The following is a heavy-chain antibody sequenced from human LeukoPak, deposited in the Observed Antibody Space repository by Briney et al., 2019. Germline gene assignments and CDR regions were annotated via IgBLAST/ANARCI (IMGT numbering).Heavy chain of an antibody. V-gene: IGHV4-39*01. Sequence: ETLSLTCTVSGGSISSSSYYWGWIRQPPGKGLEWIGSIYYSGSTYYNPSLKSRVTISVDTSKNQFSLKLSSVTAADTAVYYCARLGVYSSSSTNWGQGTLVTVSS. CDR2: IYYSGST. CDR3: ARLGVYSSSSTN. D-gene: IGHD6-6*01. J-gene: IGHJ4*02. CDR1: GGSISSSSYY.